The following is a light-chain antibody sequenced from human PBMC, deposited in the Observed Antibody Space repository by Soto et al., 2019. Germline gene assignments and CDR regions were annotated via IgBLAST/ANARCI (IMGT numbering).Light chain of an antibody. V-gene: IGKV3-20*01. CDR1: QSVNNNY. Sequence: EVVLTQSPGTLSLSPGERATLSCRASQSVNNNYLAWYQQKPRQAPRLLIYGAASRATGIPDRFSGTGSGTDFTLTISRLEPEDFAVYYCQQYGRSPPITFGQGTRLEIK. CDR2: GAA. CDR3: QQYGRSPPIT. J-gene: IGKJ5*01.